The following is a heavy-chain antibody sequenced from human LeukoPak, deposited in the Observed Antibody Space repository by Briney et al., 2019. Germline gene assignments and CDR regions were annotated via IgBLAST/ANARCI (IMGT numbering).Heavy chain of an antibody. CDR1: GGSFSGYY. CDR2: INHSGST. V-gene: IGHV4-34*01. D-gene: IGHD6-19*01. CDR3: ARGRGWSPRSLFLDY. J-gene: IGHJ4*02. Sequence: SVTLSLTCAVYGGSFSGYYWSWIRQPPGKGLEWIGEINHSGSTNYNPSLKSRVTISVDTSKNQFSLKLSSVTAADTAVYYCARGRGWSPRSLFLDYWGQGTLVTVSS.